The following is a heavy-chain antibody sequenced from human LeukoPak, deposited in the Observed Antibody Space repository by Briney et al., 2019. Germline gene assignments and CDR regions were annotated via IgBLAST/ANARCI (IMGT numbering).Heavy chain of an antibody. CDR2: IYYTGST. V-gene: IGHV4-39*01. CDR1: GASISGSGYY. CDR3: ARGPTYQPIDY. D-gene: IGHD2-2*01. Sequence: SETLSLTCAVSGASISGSGYYLGWIRQPPGTGLEWIGNIYYTGSTYYNASLQSRVTISIDMSKNQFSLRLSSVTAADTAVYYCARGPTYQPIDYWGQGTLVTVSS. J-gene: IGHJ4*02.